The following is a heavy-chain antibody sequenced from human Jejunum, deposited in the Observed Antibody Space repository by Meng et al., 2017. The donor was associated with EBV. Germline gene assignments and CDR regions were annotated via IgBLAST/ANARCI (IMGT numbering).Heavy chain of an antibody. CDR1: GGSSSDSNYY. CDR2: TYKSGSD. D-gene: IGHD5-12*01. Sequence: LQFREPGPGLVKPSATLSLPCSVSGGSSSDSNYYWGWIRQPPGKGLEWIGSTYKSGSDYYNPSLKSRVTMSIDTSKNQFSLKLRSVTAADTAVYYCARVGPPRIVATIDYWGQGTLVTVSS. CDR3: ARVGPPRIVATIDY. V-gene: IGHV4-39*07. J-gene: IGHJ4*02.